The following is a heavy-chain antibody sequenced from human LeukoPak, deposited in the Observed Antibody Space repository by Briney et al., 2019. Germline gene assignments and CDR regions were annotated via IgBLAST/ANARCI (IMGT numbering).Heavy chain of an antibody. CDR1: GFTFSSYA. V-gene: IGHV3-23*01. CDR2: ISGSGGST. Sequence: PGGFLRLSCAASGFTFSSYAMSWVRQAPGKGLEWVSAISGSGGSTYYADSVKGRFAISRDNSKNTLYLQMNSLRAEDTAVYYCAKYGVAARCVDYWGQGTLVTVSS. J-gene: IGHJ4*02. D-gene: IGHD6-6*01. CDR3: AKYGVAARCVDY.